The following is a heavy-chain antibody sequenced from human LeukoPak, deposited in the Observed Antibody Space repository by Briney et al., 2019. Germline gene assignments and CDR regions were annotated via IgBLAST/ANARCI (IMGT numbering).Heavy chain of an antibody. CDR2: IYPNSGAT. V-gene: IGHV1-2*02. Sequence: SVKVSCKASGYTFTGYYMHWVRQAPGQGLEWMGWIYPNSGATKYAQKFQGRVTMTRDTSISTAYMELSGLRSDDTAVYYCGTLLSNGPFDYWGQGSLATVSS. CDR3: GTLLSNGPFDY. J-gene: IGHJ4*02. CDR1: GYTFTGYY.